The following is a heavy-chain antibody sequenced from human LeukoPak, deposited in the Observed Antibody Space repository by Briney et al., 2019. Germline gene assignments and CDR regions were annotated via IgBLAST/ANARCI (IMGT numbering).Heavy chain of an antibody. Sequence: PGGSLRLSSAASGFTVSSNYMSWVRQAPGKGLQWVSVIYSGGSTYYADSVKGRFTISRDNSKNTVYLQMNSLRVEDTAVYYCATGTVVTAIYYYGMDVWGQGTTVTVPS. CDR3: ATGTVVTAIYYYGMDV. CDR2: IYSGGST. D-gene: IGHD2-21*02. V-gene: IGHV3-66*01. CDR1: GFTVSSNY. J-gene: IGHJ6*02.